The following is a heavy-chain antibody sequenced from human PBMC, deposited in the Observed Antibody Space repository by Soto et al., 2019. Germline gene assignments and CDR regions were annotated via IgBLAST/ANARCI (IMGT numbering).Heavy chain of an antibody. CDR2: IIPIFGTA. J-gene: IGHJ3*02. D-gene: IGHD2-2*01. Sequence: SVKVSCKASGGTFSSYAISWVRQAPGQGLEWMGGIIPIFGTANYAQKFQGRVTITADESTSTDYMELSSLRSEDTAVYYCAREVVVVPAARYPAFATCGHGTMLTVSS. CDR1: GGTFSSYA. V-gene: IGHV1-69*13. CDR3: AREVVVVPAARYPAFAT.